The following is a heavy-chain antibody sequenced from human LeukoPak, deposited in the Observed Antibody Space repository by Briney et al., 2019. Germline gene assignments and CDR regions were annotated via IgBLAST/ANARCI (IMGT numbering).Heavy chain of an antibody. D-gene: IGHD2-2*01. CDR2: ISAYNGNT. CDR1: GYTFTSYG. Sequence: ASVKVSCKASGYTFTSYGISWVRQAPGQGLEWMGWISAYNGNTNYAQKLQGRVTMTRDTSISTAYMELSRLRSDDTAVYYCARGDSLGYCSSTSCSNYYYYYYMDVWGKGTTVTVSS. J-gene: IGHJ6*03. CDR3: ARGDSLGYCSSTSCSNYYYYYYMDV. V-gene: IGHV1-18*01.